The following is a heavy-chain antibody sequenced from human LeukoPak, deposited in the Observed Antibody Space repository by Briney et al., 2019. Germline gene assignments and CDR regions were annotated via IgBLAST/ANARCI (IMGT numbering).Heavy chain of an antibody. Sequence: ASVKVSCKASGGTFSSYAISWVRQAPGQGLEWMGGIIPIFGTANYAQKFQGRVTITADESTSTAYVELSSLRSEDTAVYYCARVGDYVWGSYRGEYYFDYWGQGTLVTVSS. CDR1: GGTFSSYA. J-gene: IGHJ4*02. D-gene: IGHD3-16*02. V-gene: IGHV1-69*13. CDR3: ARVGDYVWGSYRGEYYFDY. CDR2: IIPIFGTA.